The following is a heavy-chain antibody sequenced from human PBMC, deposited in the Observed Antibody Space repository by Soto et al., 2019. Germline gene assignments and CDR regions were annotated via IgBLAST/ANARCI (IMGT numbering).Heavy chain of an antibody. Sequence: QVQLVESGGGVVQPGRSLRLSCAASGFTFSGYGMHWVRQAPGKGLEWVAVISNDALIKYYADSVKGRFAISRDDSRNTLYLQMNSLRSEDTAVYYCVRPRCDYYYYCGRDGWSQGTRVTVSS. CDR3: VRPRCDYYYYCGRDG. J-gene: IGHJ6*02. CDR1: GFTFSGYG. V-gene: IGHV3-30*03. D-gene: IGHD2-21*01. CDR2: ISNDALIK.